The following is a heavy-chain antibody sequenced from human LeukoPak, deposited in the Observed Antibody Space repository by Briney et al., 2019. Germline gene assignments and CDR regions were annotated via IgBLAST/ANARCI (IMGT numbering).Heavy chain of an antibody. J-gene: IGHJ3*02. V-gene: IGHV3-30-3*01. D-gene: IGHD4-17*01. CDR1: GFTFSSYA. CDR3: AREWSTTDAFDI. CDR2: ISYDGSNK. Sequence: GGSLRLSCAASGFTFSSYAMPWVRQAPGKGLEWVAVISYDGSNKYYADSVKGRFTISRDNSKNTLYLQMNSLRAEDTAAYYCAREWSTTDAFDIWGQGTMVTVSS.